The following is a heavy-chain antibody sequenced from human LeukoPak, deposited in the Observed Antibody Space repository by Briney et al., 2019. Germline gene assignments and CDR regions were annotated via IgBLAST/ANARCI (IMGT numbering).Heavy chain of an antibody. CDR2: IKQDGSEK. J-gene: IGHJ4*02. CDR1: GFTFSNYW. Sequence: GGSLRLSCAASGFTFSNYWMSWVRQAPGKGLEWVANIKQDGSEKYYVDSVKGRFTISRDNAKNSLYLQMNSLRAEDTAVYYCARGRYNYGYIYDYWGQGTLVTVSS. D-gene: IGHD5-18*01. CDR3: ARGRYNYGYIYDY. V-gene: IGHV3-7*01.